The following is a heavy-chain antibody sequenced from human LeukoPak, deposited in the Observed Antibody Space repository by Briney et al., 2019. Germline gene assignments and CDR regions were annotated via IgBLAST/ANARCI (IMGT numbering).Heavy chain of an antibody. V-gene: IGHV4-31*03. CDR2: IYYSGST. Sequence: SETLSLTCTVSGGSISSGGYYWSWIRQHLGKGLEWIGYIYYSGSTYYNPSLKSRVTISVDTSKNQFSLKLSSVTAADTAVYYCARGLRRTPWFDPWGQGTLVTVSS. D-gene: IGHD5-12*01. CDR3: ARGLRRTPWFDP. CDR1: GGSISSGGYY. J-gene: IGHJ5*02.